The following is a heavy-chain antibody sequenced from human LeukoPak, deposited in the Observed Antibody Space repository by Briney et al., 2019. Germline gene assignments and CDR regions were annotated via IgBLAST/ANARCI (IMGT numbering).Heavy chain of an antibody. CDR1: GYTFTGYY. J-gene: IGHJ4*02. CDR3: ARYYSSSSDY. V-gene: IGHV1-18*04. D-gene: IGHD6-6*01. CDR2: ISAYNGNT. Sequence: ASVKVSCKASGYTFTGYYMHWVRQAPGQGLEWMGWISAYNGNTNYAQKLQGRVTMTTDTSTSTAYMELRSLRSDDTAVYYCARYYSSSSDYWGQGTLVTVSS.